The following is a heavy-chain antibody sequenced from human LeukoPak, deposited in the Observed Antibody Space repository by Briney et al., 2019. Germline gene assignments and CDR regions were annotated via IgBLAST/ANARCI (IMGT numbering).Heavy chain of an antibody. J-gene: IGHJ3*02. CDR2: ISGSGGST. CDR1: GFTFSSYA. V-gene: IGHV3-23*01. D-gene: IGHD3-22*01. CDR3: AKDFSGSRYYCWPGVDCAFDI. Sequence: GGSLRLSCAASGFTFSSYAMSWVRQAPGKGLEWVSAISGSGGSTYYADPVKGRFTISRDNSKNTLYLQMNSLRAEDTAVYYCAKDFSGSRYYCWPGVDCAFDIWGQGTMVTVSS.